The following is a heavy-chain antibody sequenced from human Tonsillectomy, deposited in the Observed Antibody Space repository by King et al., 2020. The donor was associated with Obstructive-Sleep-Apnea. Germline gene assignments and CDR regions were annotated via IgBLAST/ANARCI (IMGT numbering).Heavy chain of an antibody. V-gene: IGHV3-30*04. CDR2: ISYDGSNK. CDR1: GFTFSSYA. Sequence: QLVQSGGGVVQPGRSLRLSCAASGFTFSSYAMHWVRQAPGKGLEWVAVISYDGSNKYYADSVKGRFTISRDNSKNTLYLQMNSLRAEDTAVYYCARGIRDSSGGGYWGQGTLVTVSS. J-gene: IGHJ4*02. D-gene: IGHD6-19*01. CDR3: ARGIRDSSGGGY.